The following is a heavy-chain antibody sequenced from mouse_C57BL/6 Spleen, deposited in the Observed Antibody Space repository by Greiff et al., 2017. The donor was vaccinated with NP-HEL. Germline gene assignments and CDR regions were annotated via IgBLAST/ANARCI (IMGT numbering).Heavy chain of an antibody. Sequence: QVTLKVSGPGILQSSQTLSLTCSFSGFSLSTSGMGVSWIRQPSGKGLEWLAHIYWDDDKRYNPSLTSRLTISKDTSRNQVFLKITSVDTADTATYSCARRVYGYDFAYWGQGTLVTVSA. J-gene: IGHJ3*01. D-gene: IGHD2-14*01. CDR3: ARRVYGYDFAY. CDR2: IYWDDDK. CDR1: GFSLSTSGMG. V-gene: IGHV8-12*01.